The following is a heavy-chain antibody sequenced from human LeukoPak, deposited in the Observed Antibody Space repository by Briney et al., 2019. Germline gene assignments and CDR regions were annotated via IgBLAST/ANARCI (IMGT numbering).Heavy chain of an antibody. CDR1: GASISSWY. J-gene: IGHJ4*02. D-gene: IGHD6-19*01. Sequence: SETLSLTCTVFGASISSWYWSWIWQPPGKGLEWIGYIYGSGNTNYNPSLKSRVTMSIDTSKNQFSLQLSSVTAADTAVYYCARKQWVPYYFESWGQGTLVTVSS. CDR3: ARKQWVPYYFES. V-gene: IGHV4-59*01. CDR2: IYGSGNT.